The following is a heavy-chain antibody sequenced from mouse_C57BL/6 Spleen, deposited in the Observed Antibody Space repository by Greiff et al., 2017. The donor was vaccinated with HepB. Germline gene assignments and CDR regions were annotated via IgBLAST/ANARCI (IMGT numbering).Heavy chain of an antibody. V-gene: IGHV1-62-3*01. CDR1: GYTFTSYW. CDR3: ARRDYYGSSYGYFDV. D-gene: IGHD1-1*01. J-gene: IGHJ1*03. Sequence: QVQLQQPGAELVKPGASVKLSCKASGYTFTSYWMHWVKQRPGRGLEWIGRIDPNSGGTKYNEKFKSKATLTVDKPSSTAYMKLSSLTSEDSAVYYCARRDYYGSSYGYFDVWGTGTTVTVSS. CDR2: IDPNSGGT.